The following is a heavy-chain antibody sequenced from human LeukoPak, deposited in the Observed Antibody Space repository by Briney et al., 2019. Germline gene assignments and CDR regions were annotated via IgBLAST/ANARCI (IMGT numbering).Heavy chain of an antibody. CDR3: ARGAGEWLATYYMDV. Sequence: ASVKVSCKASGYTFATSDINWVRQATGQGLEWMGWVNPNSGNTGYAQKFQGRVTMTRNTSISTAYMELSSLRSEDTAIYYCARGAGEWLATYYMDVWGKGTTVIVS. CDR1: GYTFATSD. D-gene: IGHD3-3*01. V-gene: IGHV1-8*01. J-gene: IGHJ6*03. CDR2: VNPNSGNT.